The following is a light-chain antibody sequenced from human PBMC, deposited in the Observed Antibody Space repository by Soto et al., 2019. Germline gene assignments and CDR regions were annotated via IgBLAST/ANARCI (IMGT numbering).Light chain of an antibody. CDR1: QSVSSY. CDR2: DAS. V-gene: IGKV3-11*01. CDR3: QQRSHWPST. Sequence: EIVLTQSPATLSLSPGERAALSCRASQSVSSYLAWYQQKPGQAPRLLIYDASKRATGIPARFSGSGSGTDFNLNISSLEPEDVAGYFCQQRSHWPSTFGGGTKVEI. J-gene: IGKJ4*01.